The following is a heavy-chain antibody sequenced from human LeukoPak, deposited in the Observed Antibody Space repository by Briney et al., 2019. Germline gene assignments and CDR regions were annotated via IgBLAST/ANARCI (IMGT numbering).Heavy chain of an antibody. CDR3: AISSGWDTDY. D-gene: IGHD6-19*01. CDR2: IYYSGST. CDR1: GSAIRSRSYY. Sequence: SETLSLTCTISGSAIRSRSYYRGWSRQPPGKGLEWIGSIYYSGSTYYNPSLKSRVTISVDTSKNQFSLKLSSVTAADTAVYYCAISSGWDTDYWGQGTLATVSS. V-gene: IGHV4-39*01. J-gene: IGHJ4*02.